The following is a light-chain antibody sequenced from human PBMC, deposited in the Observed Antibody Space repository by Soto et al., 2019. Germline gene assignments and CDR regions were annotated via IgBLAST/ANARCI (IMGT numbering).Light chain of an antibody. CDR2: EVS. CDR1: SSDVGGYNY. V-gene: IGLV2-14*01. Sequence: QSVLTQPASVSGSPGQSITICCTGTSSDVGGYNYVSWYQQHPGKAPKLMIYEVSDRPSGVSNRFSGSKSGNTASLTISGLQAEDEADYYCSSYTSSSTGVFGGGTKVTVL. CDR3: SSYTSSSTGV. J-gene: IGLJ3*02.